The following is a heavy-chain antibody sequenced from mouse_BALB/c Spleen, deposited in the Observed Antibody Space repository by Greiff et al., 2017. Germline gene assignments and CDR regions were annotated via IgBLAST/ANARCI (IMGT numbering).Heavy chain of an antibody. D-gene: IGHD2-1*01. J-gene: IGHJ3*01. Sequence: VQLQQSGPELVKPGASVKMSCKASGYTFTSYVMHWVKQKPGQGLEWIGYINPYNDGTKYNEKFKGKATLTSDKSSSTAYMELSSLTSEDSAVYYCARDYGNFLFAYWGQGTLVTVSA. CDR3: ARDYGNFLFAY. CDR1: GYTFTSYV. CDR2: INPYNDGT. V-gene: IGHV1-14*01.